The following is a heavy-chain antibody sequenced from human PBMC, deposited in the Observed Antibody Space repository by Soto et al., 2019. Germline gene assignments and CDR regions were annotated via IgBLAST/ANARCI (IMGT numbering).Heavy chain of an antibody. Sequence: PSETLSLTGTVSGDSINNYYCSWIRQPPGKGPEWIGYIYYSGSTNYNPSLNSRVTISLETSKNQFSLKLSPVTSAYTAVYYCARDGRGYSGYSYDYWGQRTLVAFSS. V-gene: IGHV4-59*01. J-gene: IGHJ4*02. CDR2: IYYSGST. CDR1: GDSINNYY. D-gene: IGHD5-12*01. CDR3: ARDGRGYSGYSYDY.